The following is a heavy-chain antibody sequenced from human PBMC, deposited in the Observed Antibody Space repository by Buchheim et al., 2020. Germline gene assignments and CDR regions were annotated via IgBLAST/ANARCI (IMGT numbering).Heavy chain of an antibody. CDR1: GGSISSGDYY. V-gene: IGHV4-30-4*01. CDR2: IYYSGST. CDR3: ARDGSFAAGLKYYYYYGMDV. J-gene: IGHJ6*02. Sequence: QVQLQESGPGLVKPSQTLSLTCTVSGGSISSGDYYWSWIRQPPGKGLEWIGYIYYSGSTYYNPSLKSRVTISVDTSKNQFSLKLSSVTAADTAVYYCARDGSFAAGLKYYYYYGMDVWGQGTT. D-gene: IGHD6-13*01.